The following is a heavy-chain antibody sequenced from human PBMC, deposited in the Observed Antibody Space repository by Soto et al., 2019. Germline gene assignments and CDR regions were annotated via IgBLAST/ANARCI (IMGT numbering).Heavy chain of an antibody. CDR2: ISSSGDII. Sequence: PGGSLRLSCAASGFTFSSYEMNWVRQAPGKGLEWVSYISSSGDIIYYADSVRGRFTISRDNAKNSLYLQMSSLRVDDTAVYYCARGNDYVWGSSRLYYFDCWGQGALVTVSS. CDR3: ARGNDYVWGSSRLYYFDC. V-gene: IGHV3-48*03. J-gene: IGHJ4*01. CDR1: GFTFSSYE. D-gene: IGHD3-16*01.